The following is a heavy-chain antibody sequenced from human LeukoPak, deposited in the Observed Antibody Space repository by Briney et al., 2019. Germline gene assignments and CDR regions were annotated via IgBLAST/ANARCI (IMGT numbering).Heavy chain of an antibody. CDR2: IGGRDGST. CDR1: GFTFSSYG. D-gene: IGHD6-13*01. Sequence: GGSLRLSCAASGFTFSSYGMSWVRQAPGKGLEWVSAIGGRDGSTYYADSVKGRFTISRDNSKNTLNLQMNSLRAEDTVVYYCASRPRDAAALDYWGQGTLVTVSS. J-gene: IGHJ4*02. CDR3: ASRPRDAAALDY. V-gene: IGHV3-23*01.